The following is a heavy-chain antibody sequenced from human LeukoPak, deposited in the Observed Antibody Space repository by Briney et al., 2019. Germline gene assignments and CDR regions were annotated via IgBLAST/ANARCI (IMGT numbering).Heavy chain of an antibody. Sequence: GGSLRLSCAPSGFTVINNYMSWVRQAPGKGLEWVSVIYSGGRTYYADSVKGRFTISRDNSKNTLYLQMNSLRAEDAAVHYCARDRAAGLNWFDPWGQGTVVTVSS. D-gene: IGHD6-13*01. CDR1: GFTVINNY. J-gene: IGHJ5*02. V-gene: IGHV3-66*01. CDR2: IYSGGRT. CDR3: ARDRAAGLNWFDP.